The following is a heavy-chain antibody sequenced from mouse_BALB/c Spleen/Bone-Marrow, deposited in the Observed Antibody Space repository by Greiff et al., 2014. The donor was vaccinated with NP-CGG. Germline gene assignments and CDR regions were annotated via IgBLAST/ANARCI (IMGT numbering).Heavy chain of an antibody. J-gene: IGHJ3*01. CDR1: GFDFSGFW. CDR2: INPDSSTI. Sequence: EVQLQESGGGLVQPGRSLKLSCAASGFDFSGFWMGWVRQAPGKGLEWIGDINPDSSTINYTPSLKDRFIISRDNAKNTLYLQMSKVRSEDTALYYCARLGYYGGFAYWGQGTLVTVSA. V-gene: IGHV4-1*02. D-gene: IGHD2-3*01. CDR3: ARLGYYGGFAY.